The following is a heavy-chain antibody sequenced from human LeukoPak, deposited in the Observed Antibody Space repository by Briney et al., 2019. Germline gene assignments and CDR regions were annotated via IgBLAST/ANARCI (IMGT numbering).Heavy chain of an antibody. CDR3: ARHDPVGHYRRGMDV. D-gene: IGHD3-16*02. J-gene: IGHJ6*02. V-gene: IGHV4-59*08. CDR1: GGSISGYY. CDR2: IYSTGTT. Sequence: KSSETLSLTCAVSGGSISGYYWSWSRQSPEKGLEWVGYIYSTGTTIYNPSLRSRVTMSVDVSKNQISLDLTTVTAADTAIYYCARHDPVGHYRRGMDVWGQGATVTVSS.